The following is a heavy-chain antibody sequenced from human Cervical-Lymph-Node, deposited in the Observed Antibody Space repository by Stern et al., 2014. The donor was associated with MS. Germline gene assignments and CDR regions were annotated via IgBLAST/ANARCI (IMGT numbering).Heavy chain of an antibody. CDR1: GGSPSTYT. CDR2: IIPALNVA. CDR3: AGPAPLD. J-gene: IGHJ4*02. D-gene: IGHD2-2*01. V-gene: IGHV1-69*09. Sequence: QVQLGQSGAELKKPGSSVKVSCKASGGSPSTYTITWVRQAPGQGLEWMGRIIPALNVANYAQKFQGRLTITADKSTSTAYMEMSSLRSDDTAVYYCAGPAPLDWGQGTLVTVSS.